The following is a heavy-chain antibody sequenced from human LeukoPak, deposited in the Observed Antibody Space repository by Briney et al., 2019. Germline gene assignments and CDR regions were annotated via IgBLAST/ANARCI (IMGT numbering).Heavy chain of an antibody. CDR1: GGSFTSYF. J-gene: IGHJ3*02. CDR3: ARVLPGSDAFDI. CDR2: ISYSGST. D-gene: IGHD1-26*01. V-gene: IGHV4-59*01. Sequence: SETLSLTCTVSGGSFTSYFWSWIWQPPGKGLEWIGYISYSGSTKYNPSLKSRVTISVDTSKNQFSLKLRSVTAADTAVYYCARVLPGSDAFDIWGLGTMVTVSS.